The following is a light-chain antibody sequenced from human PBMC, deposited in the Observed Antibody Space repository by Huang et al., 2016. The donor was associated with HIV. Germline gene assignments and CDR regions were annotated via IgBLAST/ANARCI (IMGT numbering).Light chain of an antibody. CDR1: QNITR. CDR2: DAS. CDR3: QQYDDWPPWT. V-gene: IGKV3-15*01. Sequence: EIVMTQSPATLSVSPGERATLSCRASQNITRLAWYQHKPGQAPRLLIYDASSRAPGVPASVSGGGSGTYFTLTVSSLQSDDFALYYCQQYDDWPPWTFGQGTQVDMK. J-gene: IGKJ1*01.